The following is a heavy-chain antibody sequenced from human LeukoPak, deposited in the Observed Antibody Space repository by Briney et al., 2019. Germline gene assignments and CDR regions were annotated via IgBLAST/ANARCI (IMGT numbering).Heavy chain of an antibody. J-gene: IGHJ4*02. Sequence: SVKVSCEASGGTFSSYAISWVRQAPGQGLEWMGWIIPIFGTANYAQKFQGRVTITADESTSTAYMELSSLRSEDTAVYYCARGHGSGSYYNYFDYWGQGTLVAVSS. CDR3: ARGHGSGSYYNYFDY. V-gene: IGHV1-69*13. CDR2: IIPIFGTA. D-gene: IGHD3-10*01. CDR1: GGTFSSYA.